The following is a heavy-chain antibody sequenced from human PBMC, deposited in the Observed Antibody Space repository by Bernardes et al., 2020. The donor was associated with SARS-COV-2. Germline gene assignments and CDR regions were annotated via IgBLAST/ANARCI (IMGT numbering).Heavy chain of an antibody. CDR2: INHSGST. J-gene: IGHJ6*02. Sequence: SETLSLTCAVYGGSFSGYYWSWIRQPPGKGLEWIGEINHSGSTNYNPSLKSRVTISVDTSKNQFSLKLSSVTAADTAVYYCAREVRSRLFWLDGMDVWGQGTTVTVSS. D-gene: IGHD3-3*01. CDR1: GGSFSGYY. CDR3: AREVRSRLFWLDGMDV. V-gene: IGHV4-34*01.